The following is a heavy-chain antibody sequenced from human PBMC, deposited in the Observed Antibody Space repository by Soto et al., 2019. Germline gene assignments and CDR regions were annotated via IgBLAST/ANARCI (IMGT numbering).Heavy chain of an antibody. J-gene: IGHJ4*02. CDR1: GYTFTSYA. D-gene: IGHD6-19*01. CDR3: ARHSTLGVPAATLTGIAVAGVSYFDY. CDR2: INAGNGNT. V-gene: IGHV1-3*01. Sequence: ASVKVSCKASGYTFTSYAMHCVRQAPGQRLEWMGWINAGNGNTKYSQKFQGRVTITRDTSASTAYMELSSLRSEDTAVYYCARHSTLGVPAATLTGIAVAGVSYFDYWGQGTLVTVSS.